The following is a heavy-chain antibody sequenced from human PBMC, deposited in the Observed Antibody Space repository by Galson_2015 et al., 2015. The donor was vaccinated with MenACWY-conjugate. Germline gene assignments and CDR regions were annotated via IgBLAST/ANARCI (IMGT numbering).Heavy chain of an antibody. CDR1: GFTFSSYS. CDR3: ARSRTIYCSGGSCYSRPSDFDY. V-gene: IGHV3-48*02. J-gene: IGHJ4*02. CDR2: ISSSGGTI. Sequence: LRLSCAASGFTFSSYSMNWVRQAPGKGLEWVSYISSSGGTIYYADSVKGRFTISRDNAKNSLYLQMNSLRDEDTAVYYCARSRTIYCSGGSCYSRPSDFDYWGQGTLVTVSS. D-gene: IGHD2-15*01.